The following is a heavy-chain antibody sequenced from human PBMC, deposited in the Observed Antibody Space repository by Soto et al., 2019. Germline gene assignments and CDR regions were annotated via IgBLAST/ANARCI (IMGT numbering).Heavy chain of an antibody. Sequence: SETLSLTCTVSGGSISSSSYYWGWIRQPPGKGLEWIGSIYYSGSTYYNPSLKSRVTISVDTSKNQFSLKLSSVTAADTAVYYCARHDIVLVPAAMRNWFDPWGQGTLVTVS. J-gene: IGHJ5*02. V-gene: IGHV4-39*01. CDR3: ARHDIVLVPAAMRNWFDP. CDR2: IYYSGST. D-gene: IGHD2-2*01. CDR1: GGSISSSSYY.